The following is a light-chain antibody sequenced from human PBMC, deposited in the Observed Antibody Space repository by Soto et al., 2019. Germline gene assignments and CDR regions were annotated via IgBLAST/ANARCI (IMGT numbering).Light chain of an antibody. Sequence: AIQLTQSPSSLSASVGDRVTITCRASQGISSALAWYQQKPGKAPKLLIYDASSLESGVPSRFSGSGSGTDFTLTISSLQPEDFATYYCQQFNNYPLVFTFGPGTKVDIK. J-gene: IGKJ3*01. CDR1: QGISSA. CDR2: DAS. V-gene: IGKV1D-13*01. CDR3: QQFNNYPLVFT.